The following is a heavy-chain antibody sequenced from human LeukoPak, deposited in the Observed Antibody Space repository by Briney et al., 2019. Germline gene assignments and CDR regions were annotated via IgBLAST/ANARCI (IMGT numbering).Heavy chain of an antibody. CDR1: GYTFTSYF. J-gene: IGHJ4*02. CDR2: INPSGGST. CDR3: AREPPNHYYFDY. Sequence: ASVKVSCKASGYTFTSYFMHWVRQAPGQGLEWMGIINPSGGSTNYAQKFQGRVTITRDTSTSTVYMELSSLRSEDTAVYYCAREPPNHYYFDYWGQGTLVTVSS. D-gene: IGHD1-14*01. V-gene: IGHV1-46*01.